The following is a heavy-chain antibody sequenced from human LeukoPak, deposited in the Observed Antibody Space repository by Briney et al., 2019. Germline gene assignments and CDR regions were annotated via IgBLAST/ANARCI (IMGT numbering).Heavy chain of an antibody. CDR2: INTNTGNP. CDR3: ARMRPPEYSSYGMDV. J-gene: IGHJ6*02. CDR1: GYTFTSYA. V-gene: IGHV7-4-1*02. Sequence: ASVKVSCKASGYTFTSYAMNWVRQAPGQGLEWMGWINTNTGNPTYAQGFTGRFVFSLDASVSTAYLQISSLKAEDTAVYYCARMRPPEYSSYGMDVWGQGTTVTVSS.